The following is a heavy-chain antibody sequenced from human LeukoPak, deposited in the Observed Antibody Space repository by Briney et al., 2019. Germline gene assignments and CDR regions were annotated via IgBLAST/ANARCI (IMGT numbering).Heavy chain of an antibody. CDR1: GFTFSSYA. CDR2: ISGSAGST. CDR3: AKDGYCSSTSCYLRWFDP. J-gene: IGHJ5*02. Sequence: GGSLRLSCAASGFTFSSYAMSWVRQAPGKGLGWVSAISGSAGSTHYADSVKGRFTISRDNLKDTLYLQMNSLRVEDTAMYYCAKDGYCSSTSCYLRWFDPWGQGTLVTVSS. D-gene: IGHD2-2*03. V-gene: IGHV3-23*01.